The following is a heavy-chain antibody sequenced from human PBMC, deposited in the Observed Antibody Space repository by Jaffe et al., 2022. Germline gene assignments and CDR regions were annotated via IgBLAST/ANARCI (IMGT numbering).Heavy chain of an antibody. CDR3: ARGSYSNYVAYYYYMDV. CDR1: GGTFQGYY. CDR2: INHSGST. V-gene: IGHV4-34*02. D-gene: IGHD4-4*01. Sequence: QVQLEQWGAGLLKPSETLSLTCSVSGGTFQGYYWTWIRQPPGKGLEWVGGINHSGSTTYNTSLTSRVTMSIDTSKTQFSLRLSSVTAADTAVYFCARGSYSNYVAYYYYMDVWATGTTVTVSS. J-gene: IGHJ6*03.